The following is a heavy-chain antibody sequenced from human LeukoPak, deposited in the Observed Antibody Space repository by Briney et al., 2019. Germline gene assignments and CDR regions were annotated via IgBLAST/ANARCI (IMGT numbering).Heavy chain of an antibody. J-gene: IGHJ4*02. CDR3: ARDLAAAGTN. V-gene: IGHV1-8*02. CDR2: MNPNSGNT. D-gene: IGHD6-13*01. Sequence: ASVKVSCKASGYTFTGYYMHWVRQATGQGLEWMGWMNPNSGNTGYAQKFQGRVTMTRNTSISTAYMELSSLRSEDTAVYYCARDLAAAGTNWGQGTLVTVSS. CDR1: GYTFTGYY.